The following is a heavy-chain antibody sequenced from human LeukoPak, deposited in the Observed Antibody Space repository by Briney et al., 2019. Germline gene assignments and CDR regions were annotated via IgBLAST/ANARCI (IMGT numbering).Heavy chain of an antibody. CDR2: MHYSGNT. V-gene: IGHV4-59*01. CDR3: ARVSSSSWFGPFDY. D-gene: IGHD6-13*01. J-gene: IGHJ4*02. CDR1: GGSLNRYY. Sequence: SETLSLTCTVSGGSLNRYYWTWIRQPPGKGLECIGYMHYSGNTNYNTSLKNRVTISVDTSKSQFSLKLSAVTAADTAVYYCARVSSSSWFGPFDYWGQGTLATVSS.